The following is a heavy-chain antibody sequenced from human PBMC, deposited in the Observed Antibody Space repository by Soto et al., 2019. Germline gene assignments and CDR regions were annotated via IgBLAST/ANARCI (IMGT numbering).Heavy chain of an antibody. D-gene: IGHD2-2*01. CDR1: GYTFTNFA. J-gene: IGHJ4*02. V-gene: IGHV1-3*01. CDR3: ASPPKHTTVEIDY. Sequence: GASVQVSCKASGYTFTNFAMHWVRQAPGQRLEWMGWINGGNGNAKYSQNFQGRVTITRDTSASTGYMELSSLRVEDTAMYYCASPPKHTTVEIDYWGQGTLVTVSS. CDR2: INGGNGNA.